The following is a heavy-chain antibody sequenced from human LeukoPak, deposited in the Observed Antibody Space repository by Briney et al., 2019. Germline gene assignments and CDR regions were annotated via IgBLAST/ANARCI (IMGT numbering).Heavy chain of an antibody. CDR3: AREGRYFAWPGDYYYGMDV. V-gene: IGHV1-46*01. CDR2: INPSGGST. D-gene: IGHD3-9*01. J-gene: IGHJ6*04. Sequence: ASVKVSCKASGYTFTSYYMHWVRQAPGQGLEWMGIINPSGGSTSYAQKFQGRVTMTRDTSTSTVYMELSSLRSEDTAVYYCAREGRYFAWPGDYYYGMDVWGKGTTVTVSS. CDR1: GYTFTSYY.